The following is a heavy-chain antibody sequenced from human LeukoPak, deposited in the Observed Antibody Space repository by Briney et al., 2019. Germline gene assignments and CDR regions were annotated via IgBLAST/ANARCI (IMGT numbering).Heavy chain of an antibody. D-gene: IGHD5-12*01. V-gene: IGHV5-51*01. CDR1: GSCFTTYW. CDR2: IYPGDSDT. Sequence: GASLQISYKGSGSCFTTYWIGWVRRLPGKGLEWMGLIYPGDSDTRYSPSFQGQVTISADKSISTAYLQWSSLKASDTAMYYCARPRMDSGYDSSFDYWGQGTLVTVSS. J-gene: IGHJ4*02. CDR3: ARPRMDSGYDSSFDY.